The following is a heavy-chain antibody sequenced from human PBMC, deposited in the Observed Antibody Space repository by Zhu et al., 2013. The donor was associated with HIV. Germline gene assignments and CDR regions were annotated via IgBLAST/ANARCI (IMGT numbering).Heavy chain of an antibody. J-gene: IGHJ4*01. V-gene: IGHV1-2*02. D-gene: IGHD3-10*01. Sequence: QVLLVQSGAEVKKPGASVKVSCQASGYTFSDFYMHWVRQAPGQGLEWVGWINPKSGVTNYPQKFQGRVTMTRDTSISTAYLEVSRLRSDDTAVYFCARDHQSSVFRGVKFDYWGQGTLVAVSS. CDR2: INPKSGVT. CDR1: GYTFSDFY. CDR3: ARDHQSSVFRGVKFDY.